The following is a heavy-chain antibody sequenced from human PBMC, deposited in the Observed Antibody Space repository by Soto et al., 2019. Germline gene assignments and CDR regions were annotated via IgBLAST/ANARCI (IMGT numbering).Heavy chain of an antibody. Sequence: ASVKVSCKASGYTFTSYGLTWVRQAPGQGLEWMGWISAHNGNTNYAQKLQGRVTMTTDTSTSTAYMELRSLRSDDTAVYYCASSSEGGSGRYFDYWGQGTLVPASS. D-gene: IGHD1-26*01. CDR2: ISAHNGNT. CDR1: GYTFTSYG. J-gene: IGHJ4*02. CDR3: ASSSEGGSGRYFDY. V-gene: IGHV1-18*01.